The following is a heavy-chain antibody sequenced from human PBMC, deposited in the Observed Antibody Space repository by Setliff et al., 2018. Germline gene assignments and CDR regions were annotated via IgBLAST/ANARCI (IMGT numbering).Heavy chain of an antibody. V-gene: IGHV4-30-4*08. CDR2: IYYSGST. CDR1: GGPISSGDYY. CDR3: ARGGYYDSSGTYWYFDL. J-gene: IGHJ2*01. Sequence: SETLSLTCTVSGGPISSGDYYWSWIRQPPGKGLEWIGYIYYSGSTYYNPSLKSRVTISVDTSKNQSSLKLSSVTAADTAVYYCARGGYYDSSGTYWYFDLWGRGTLVTVSS. D-gene: IGHD3-22*01.